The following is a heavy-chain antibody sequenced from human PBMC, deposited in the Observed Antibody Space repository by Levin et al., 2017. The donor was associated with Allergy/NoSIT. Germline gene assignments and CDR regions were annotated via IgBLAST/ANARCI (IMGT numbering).Heavy chain of an antibody. J-gene: IGHJ6*02. Sequence: SETLSLTCAVSGASISTYHWSWIRQPPGKGLEWIGYIYSSGSTNYNPSLKSRLTISVDTSRNQFSLKLSSVTAADTAVYYCARDRVIDQSGNYYYYGMDLWGQGTTVIVSS. V-gene: IGHV4-59*01. CDR3: ARDRVIDQSGNYYYYGMDL. D-gene: IGHD2-2*01. CDR2: IYSSGST. CDR1: GASISTYH.